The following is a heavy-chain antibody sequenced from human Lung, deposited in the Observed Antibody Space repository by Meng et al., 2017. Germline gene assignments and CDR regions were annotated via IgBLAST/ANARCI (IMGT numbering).Heavy chain of an antibody. D-gene: IGHD3-3*01. CDR1: GGTFSSHT. J-gene: IGHJ5*02. CDR3: ARGRCYVKNGYYFDT. V-gene: IGHV1-69*02. CDR2: IIPMLGIV. Sequence: QVQLVQSGAEVKKHGSQEMVSCKPSGGTFSSHTISGVRQAPRQGLEWMGRIIPMLGIVNYAETFRGRVTMTADTSTSTTYLELSSLRSEDTAVYFCARGRCYVKNGYYFDTWGQGTLVTVSS.